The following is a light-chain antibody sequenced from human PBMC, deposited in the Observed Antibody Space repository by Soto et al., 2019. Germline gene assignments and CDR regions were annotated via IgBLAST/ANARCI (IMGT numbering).Light chain of an antibody. J-gene: IGKJ4*01. CDR3: QERDNWPALT. CDR1: QSVLYSSNNKNY. Sequence: DIVITQSPYALAVSLGERATINCKSSQSVLYSSNNKNYLAWYQQKPGQAPRLLIYDTSNRATGIPARFSGSGSGTDFTLTISSLEPEDFAVYFCQERDNWPALTFGGGTKVDIK. CDR2: DTS. V-gene: IGKV4-1*01.